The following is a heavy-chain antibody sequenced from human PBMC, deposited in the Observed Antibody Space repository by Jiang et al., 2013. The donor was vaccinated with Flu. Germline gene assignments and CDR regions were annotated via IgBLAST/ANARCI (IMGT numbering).Heavy chain of an antibody. CDR1: GYTLTELS. Sequence: SGAEVKKPGASVKVSCKVSGYTLTELSMHWVRQAPGKGLEWMGGFDPEDGETIYAQKFQGRVTMTEDTSTDTAYMELSSLRSEDTAVYYCATVGQQLDLRGPHHAFDIWGQGTMVTVSS. D-gene: IGHD6-13*01. J-gene: IGHJ3*02. V-gene: IGHV1-24*01. CDR3: ATVGQQLDLRGPHHAFDI. CDR2: FDPEDGET.